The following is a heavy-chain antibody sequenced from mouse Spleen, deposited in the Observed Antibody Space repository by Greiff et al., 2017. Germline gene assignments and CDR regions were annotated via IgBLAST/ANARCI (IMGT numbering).Heavy chain of an antibody. CDR1: GYAFSSSW. Sequence: VQLQQSGPELVKPGASVKISCKASGYAFSSSWMNWVKQRPGKGLEWIGRIYPGDGDTNYNGKFKGKATLTADKSSSTAYMQLSSLTSEDSAVYFCAREGYYDGTLFDYWGQGTTLTVSS. CDR3: AREGYYDGTLFDY. D-gene: IGHD2-1*01. J-gene: IGHJ2*01. CDR2: IYPGDGDT. V-gene: IGHV1-82*01.